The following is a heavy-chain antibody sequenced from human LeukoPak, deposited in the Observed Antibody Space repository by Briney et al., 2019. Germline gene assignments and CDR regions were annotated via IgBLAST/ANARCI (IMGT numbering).Heavy chain of an antibody. V-gene: IGHV3-23*01. CDR1: GFTFSSYA. CDR3: ARTSPRPHFYDSSGTEGAFDI. CDR2: ISGSGDRT. Sequence: GGSLRLSCAASGFTFSSYAMSWVRQAPGKGLEWVSAISGSGDRTYYADSVKGRFTISTDTAKKSLYLQMNSLRAEDTAVYYCARTSPRPHFYDSSGTEGAFDIWGQGTMVTVSS. D-gene: IGHD3-22*01. J-gene: IGHJ3*02.